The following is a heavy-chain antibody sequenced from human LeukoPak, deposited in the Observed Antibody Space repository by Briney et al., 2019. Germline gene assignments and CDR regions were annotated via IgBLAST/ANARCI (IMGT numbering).Heavy chain of an antibody. CDR3: ARAGVEMATIYSDY. CDR1: GGTFSSYA. D-gene: IGHD5-24*01. J-gene: IGHJ4*02. CDR2: IIPIFGTA. V-gene: IGHV1-69*01. Sequence: SSVKVSFKSSGGTFSSYAISWVRQAPGQGLEWMGVIIPIFGTANFAQKFQGRVTITGDESTSTVYMQLSSLRSEDTAVYYCARAGVEMATIYSDYWGQGTLVTVSS.